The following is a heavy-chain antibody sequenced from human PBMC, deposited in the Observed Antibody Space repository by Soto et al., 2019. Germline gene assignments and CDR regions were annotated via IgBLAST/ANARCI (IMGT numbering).Heavy chain of an antibody. Sequence: GGSLRLSCAASGFTLSSYAMHWVRQAPGKGLEWVAVISYDGSNKYYADSVKGRFTISRDNSKITLYLQMNSLRAEDPAVYYCAREPKWLVLALTGWGQGTLVTVST. CDR2: ISYDGSNK. J-gene: IGHJ4*02. CDR3: AREPKWLVLALTG. CDR1: GFTLSSYA. D-gene: IGHD6-19*01. V-gene: IGHV3-30-3*01.